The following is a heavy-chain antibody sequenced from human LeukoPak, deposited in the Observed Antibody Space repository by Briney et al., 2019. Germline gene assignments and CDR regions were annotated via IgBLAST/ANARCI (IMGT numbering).Heavy chain of an antibody. Sequence: GGSLRLSCTASGFTFGDYAMSWFRQAPGKGLEWVGFIRSKAYGGTTEYAASVKGRFTISRDDSKSIAYLQMNSLKTEDTAVYYCTRDRYSGYDSEADYWGQGTLVTVSS. CDR2: IRSKAYGGTT. J-gene: IGHJ4*02. D-gene: IGHD5-12*01. CDR1: GFTFGDYA. V-gene: IGHV3-49*03. CDR3: TRDRYSGYDSEADY.